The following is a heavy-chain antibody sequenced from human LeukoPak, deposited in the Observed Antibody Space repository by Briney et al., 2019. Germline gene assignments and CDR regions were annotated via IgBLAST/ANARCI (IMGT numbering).Heavy chain of an antibody. J-gene: IGHJ6*02. V-gene: IGHV1-18*01. CDR2: ISAYNGNT. CDR1: GYTFTSYG. CDR3: ARDQWLVGYYYYGMDV. D-gene: IGHD6-19*01. Sequence: ASVKVSCKASGYTFTSYGISWVRQAPGQGLEWMGWISAYNGNTTYAQKLQGRVTMTTDTSTSTAYMELRSLRSDDTAVYYCARDQWLVGYYYYGMDVWGQGTTVTVSS.